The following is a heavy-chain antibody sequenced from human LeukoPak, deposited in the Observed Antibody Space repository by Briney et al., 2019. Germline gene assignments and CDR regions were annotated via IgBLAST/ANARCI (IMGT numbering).Heavy chain of an antibody. D-gene: IGHD1-26*01. Sequence: PSETLSLTCSVSGGSISTYYWNWIRQPPGKGLEWIGYKTYSGITNYNPSLKSRITISIDTSKYQFSLKLSSVTAADTAVYYCARSGDSHVYYFDYWGQGTPVTVSS. CDR1: GGSISTYY. CDR3: ARSGDSHVYYFDY. CDR2: KTYSGIT. J-gene: IGHJ4*02. V-gene: IGHV4-59*08.